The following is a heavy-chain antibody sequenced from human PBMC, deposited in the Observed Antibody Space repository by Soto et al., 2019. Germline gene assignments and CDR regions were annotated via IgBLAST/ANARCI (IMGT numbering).Heavy chain of an antibody. V-gene: IGHV3-72*01. J-gene: IGHJ4*02. CDR2: SRDKPQGYST. CDR3: VRATYFSDSSGYTRCLDY. CDR1: GVTLREHD. D-gene: IGHD3-22*01. Sequence: HAGSLRISCAGSGVTLREHDVDWVRKAPGKGLEWVGRSRDKPQGYSTAYAASVKGRFTTSRDESKNSAYLQMNSLKTEDTAVYYCVRATYFSDSSGYTRCLDYWGQGTLVTVSS.